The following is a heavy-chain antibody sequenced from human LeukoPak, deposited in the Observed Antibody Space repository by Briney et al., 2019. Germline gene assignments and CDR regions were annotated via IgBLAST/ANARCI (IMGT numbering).Heavy chain of an antibody. CDR1: GITLSDHH. D-gene: IGHD3-22*01. CDR2: TRNKAKSHTT. V-gene: IGHV3-72*01. Sequence: QPGGSLRLSCAGSGITLSDHHMDWVRQGPGKGLEWVGRTRNKAKSHTTAYAASVKGRFTISRDDSKNSLYLQMNSLKTEDTAVYYCTRDGGMDDNSAFDIWGQGTVVTVSS. J-gene: IGHJ3*02. CDR3: TRDGGMDDNSAFDI.